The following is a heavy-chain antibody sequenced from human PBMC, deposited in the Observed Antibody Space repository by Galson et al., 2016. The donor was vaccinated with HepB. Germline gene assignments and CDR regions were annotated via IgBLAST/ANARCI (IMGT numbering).Heavy chain of an antibody. V-gene: IGHV3-48*02. Sequence: SLRLSCVASGFTVGDYNMNWVRQAPGKGLEWLSYISRSSRTKYYADSVKGRFTISRDNAQSSLYLEMNSLRDEDTALYYCVSDTDRAFTFDPWGQGTLVTVSS. CDR3: VSDTDRAFTFDP. D-gene: IGHD3-22*01. J-gene: IGHJ5*02. CDR1: GFTVGDYN. CDR2: ISRSSRTK.